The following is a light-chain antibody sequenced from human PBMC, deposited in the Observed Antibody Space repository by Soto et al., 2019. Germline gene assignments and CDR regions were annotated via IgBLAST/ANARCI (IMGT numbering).Light chain of an antibody. CDR3: HQYYKWLLT. V-gene: IGKV3-15*01. J-gene: IGKJ4*01. CDR2: DAS. CDR1: QSAISN. Sequence: VMMQSAAIKYVSPGERVTLSCRASQSAISNLAWYQQKPGQTPRLLIYDASTRATDIPARFSGSGSGTDFTLTFSILLSEDFAVYYCHQYYKWLLTFAG.